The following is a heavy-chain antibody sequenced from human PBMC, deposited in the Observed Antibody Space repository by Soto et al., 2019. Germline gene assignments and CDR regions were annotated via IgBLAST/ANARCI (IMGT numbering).Heavy chain of an antibody. CDR2: INHSGST. D-gene: IGHD3-10*01. Sequence: QVQLQQWGAGLLKPSETLSLTCAVYGGSFSGYYWSWIRQPPGKGLEWIGEINHSGSTNYNPSLKSRVTISVDTSKNQFSVKMSSVTAADTAVYYCARGRRITMVRGVSPPLFDYWGQGTLVTVSS. CDR1: GGSFSGYY. J-gene: IGHJ4*02. V-gene: IGHV4-34*01. CDR3: ARGRRITMVRGVSPPLFDY.